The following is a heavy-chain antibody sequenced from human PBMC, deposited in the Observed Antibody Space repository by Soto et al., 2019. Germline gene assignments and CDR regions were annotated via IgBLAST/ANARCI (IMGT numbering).Heavy chain of an antibody. CDR1: GFTVSTDY. CDR2: IYGGGST. J-gene: IGHJ4*02. D-gene: IGHD6-25*01. Sequence: PGGSLRLSCAASGFTVSTDYMSWVRRAPGKGLEWVSVIYGGGSTYYADSVKGRFTISRDNSKNTLYLQMNSLRAEDTAVYYCARDLLTATRNYWGQGTLVTISS. V-gene: IGHV3-53*01. CDR3: ARDLLTATRNY.